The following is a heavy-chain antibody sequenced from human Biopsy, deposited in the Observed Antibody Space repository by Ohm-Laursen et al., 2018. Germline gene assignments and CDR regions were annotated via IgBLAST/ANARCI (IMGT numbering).Heavy chain of an antibody. V-gene: IGHV3-11*01. Sequence: SLRLSCTASGFTFSDYYMSWVRQAPGQGLEWLSYISRSGSIIDYADSVKGRFTISGDNAQNTLYLQMNSLRADDTAMYYCARDWGGDYGGNIDYYYFYGMDVWGQGTTVTVSS. CDR3: ARDWGGDYGGNIDYYYFYGMDV. D-gene: IGHD4-23*01. CDR2: ISRSGSII. CDR1: GFTFSDYY. J-gene: IGHJ6*02.